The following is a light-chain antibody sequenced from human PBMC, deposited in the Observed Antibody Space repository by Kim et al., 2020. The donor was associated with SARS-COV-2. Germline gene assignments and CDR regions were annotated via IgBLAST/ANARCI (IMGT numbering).Light chain of an antibody. CDR2: GAS. CDR3: HQFKKWPLT. CDR1: QSVSSD. Sequence: VSPGEEVTHSWRASQSVSSDLAWYLHKPGQAPRLRVYGASTRATGIPVRFSGSGSGTEFTLTISSLQSEDFGVYYCHQFKKWPLTFGGGTKVDIK. J-gene: IGKJ4*01. V-gene: IGKV3-15*01.